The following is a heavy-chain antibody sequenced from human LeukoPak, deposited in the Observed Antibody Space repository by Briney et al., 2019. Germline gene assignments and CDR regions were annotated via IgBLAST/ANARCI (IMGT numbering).Heavy chain of an antibody. CDR3: ARGGSSFSSGYHYLPPPGGSDY. V-gene: IGHV1-69*01. CDR1: VATFTIYA. J-gene: IGHJ4*02. Sequence: SVTLSFTSSVATFTIYAISWVRQAPGQGLGWMGGIIPIFGTANYAQKFQGRVTITADESTSTAYMELSSLRSEDTAVYYCARGGSSFSSGYHYLPPPGGSDYWGQGTLVTVSS. CDR2: IIPIFGTA. D-gene: IGHD3-3*01.